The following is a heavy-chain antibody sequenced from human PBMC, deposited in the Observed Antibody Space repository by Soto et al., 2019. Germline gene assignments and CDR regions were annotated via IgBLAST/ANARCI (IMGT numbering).Heavy chain of an antibody. V-gene: IGHV1-2*02. J-gene: IGHJ4*02. CDR3: GRGRSGQIVVFY. Sequence: ASVKVSCKASGYTFTGHYIHWVRQAPEQGPEWMGEIGPEGGATRYAEKFQGRVTMTLDTSITTVYMELKNLSPDDTAVYYCGRGRSGQIVVFYWGQGTPVTVSS. CDR1: GYTFTGHY. CDR2: IGPEGGAT. D-gene: IGHD1-26*01.